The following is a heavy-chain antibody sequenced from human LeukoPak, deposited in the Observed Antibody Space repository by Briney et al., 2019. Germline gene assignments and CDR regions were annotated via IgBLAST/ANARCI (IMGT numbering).Heavy chain of an antibody. Sequence: PSETLSLICTVSGGXISSYYCSWIRQPPGKGLEWIGYIDYSGSANYNPSLKSRVAISVDTSKNQFSLKLSSVTAADTAIYYCARGISPYYYDSSGYPFQHWGQGTLLTVSS. CDR1: GGXISSYY. J-gene: IGHJ1*01. D-gene: IGHD3-22*01. CDR3: ARGISPYYYDSSGYPFQH. V-gene: IGHV4-59*01. CDR2: IDYSGSA.